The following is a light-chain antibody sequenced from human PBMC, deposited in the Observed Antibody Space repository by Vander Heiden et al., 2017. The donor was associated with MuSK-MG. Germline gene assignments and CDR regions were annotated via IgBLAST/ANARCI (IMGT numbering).Light chain of an antibody. CDR3: QQYYSPPFT. J-gene: IGKJ3*01. Sequence: IVMSQSPSTLGLSLSARATITCKSSQSVLYTSNNKNYLAWYQQKPGQPPKLLIYWASTRQSGVPERFSGSGSGTDFTLTINNLQAEDLAVYSCQQYYSPPFTFGPGTKVEIK. CDR2: WAS. CDR1: QSVLYTSNNKNY. V-gene: IGKV4-1*01.